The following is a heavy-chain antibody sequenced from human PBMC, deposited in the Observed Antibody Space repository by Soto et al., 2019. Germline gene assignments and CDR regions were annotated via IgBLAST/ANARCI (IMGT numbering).Heavy chain of an antibody. V-gene: IGHV1-69*12. Sequence: QVQLVQSGAEVKKPGSSVKVSCKASGGTFSSYAINWVRQAPGQGLEWMGGIIPIFGTANYAQKFQGRVTITAEESTSTAYMELSSLRSEDTAVYYCARSEGYSGYDLRRYSWFDPWGQGTLVTVSS. D-gene: IGHD5-12*01. CDR2: IIPIFGTA. CDR3: ARSEGYSGYDLRRYSWFDP. J-gene: IGHJ5*02. CDR1: GGTFSSYA.